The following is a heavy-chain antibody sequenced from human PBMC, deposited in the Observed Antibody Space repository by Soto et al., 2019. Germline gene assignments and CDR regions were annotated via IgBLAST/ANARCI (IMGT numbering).Heavy chain of an antibody. V-gene: IGHV3-21*04. CDR3: ARERGYSYGSDYGMDV. D-gene: IGHD5-18*01. CDR2: ISSTTNYI. CDR1: GFTFTRYS. J-gene: IGHJ6*02. Sequence: SLRLSCAASGFTFTRYSMNWVRQAPGKGLEWVSSISSTTNYIYYADSMKGRFTVSRDNAKNSVYLEMNSLSAEDTAVYYCARERGYSYGSDYGMDVWGQGTTVTVSS.